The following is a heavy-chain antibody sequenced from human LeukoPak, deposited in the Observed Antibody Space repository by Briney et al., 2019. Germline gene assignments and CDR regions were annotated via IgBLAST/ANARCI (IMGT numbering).Heavy chain of an antibody. CDR1: GGSISSYY. Sequence: SETLSLTCTVSGGSISSYYWSWIRQPPGKGLECIGYIDYSGSTNYNPSLKSRVTISVDTSRNQFSLKLSSVTAADTAVYYCARDSGGNYDYWGQGTLVTVSS. J-gene: IGHJ4*02. V-gene: IGHV4-59*01. CDR3: ARDSGGNYDY. D-gene: IGHD4-23*01. CDR2: IDYSGST.